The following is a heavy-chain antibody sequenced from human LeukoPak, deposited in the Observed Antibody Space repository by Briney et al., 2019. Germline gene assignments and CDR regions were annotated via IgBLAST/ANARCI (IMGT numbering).Heavy chain of an antibody. V-gene: IGHV3-23*01. J-gene: IGHJ4*02. CDR1: GFTFGSYG. CDR2: ITTTGATT. D-gene: IGHD3-22*01. Sequence: PGGSPRLSCAASGFTFGSYGMSWVRQAPGKGLEWVSFITTTGATTSYADSVKGRFTISRDNPRNTLYMQMNSLRDEDTALYYCAIMHGYYDGSGYWVQWGQGTLVTVSS. CDR3: AIMHGYYDGSGYWVQ.